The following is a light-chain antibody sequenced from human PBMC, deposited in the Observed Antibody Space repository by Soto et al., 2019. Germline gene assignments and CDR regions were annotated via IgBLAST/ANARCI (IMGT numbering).Light chain of an antibody. Sequence: QSVLTQPPSASGSPGQSVTISCTGTSSDVGGYNYVSWYQQYPGRAPKLMIYEVTKRPSGVPDRFSGSKSGNTASLTVSGLQAEDEADYYCSSYAASNNFYFVFGGGTKLNVL. V-gene: IGLV2-8*01. CDR3: SSYAASNNFYFV. CDR1: SSDVGGYNY. CDR2: EVT. J-gene: IGLJ3*02.